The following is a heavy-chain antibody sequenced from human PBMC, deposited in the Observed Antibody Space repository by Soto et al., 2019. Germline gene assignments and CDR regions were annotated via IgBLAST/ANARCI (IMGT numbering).Heavy chain of an antibody. CDR1: GFTFSSYE. CDR2: ISSSGSTI. J-gene: IGHJ4*02. V-gene: IGHV3-48*03. D-gene: IGHD1-20*01. Sequence: PGGSLRLSCAASGFTFSSYEMSWVRQAPGKGLEWVSYISSSGSTIYYADSVKGRFTISGDNAKNSLYLQMNSLRAEDTAVYYCASGITGAHLTLDYWGQGTLVTVS. CDR3: ASGITGAHLTLDY.